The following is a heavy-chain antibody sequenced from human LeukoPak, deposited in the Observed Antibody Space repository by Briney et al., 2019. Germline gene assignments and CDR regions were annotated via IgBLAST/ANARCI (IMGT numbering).Heavy chain of an antibody. CDR1: GFTFSSYN. Sequence: GGSLRLSCAASGFTFSSYNMNWVRQAPGKGLEWVSSISSSSSSKYYADSVKGRFTISRDNAKNSLYLQMNSLRGEDTAVYYCARSDPQYYYDSSGYSYPLEFFQHWGQGTLVTVSS. J-gene: IGHJ1*01. CDR3: ARSDPQYYYDSSGYSYPLEFFQH. V-gene: IGHV3-21*01. CDR2: ISSSSSSK. D-gene: IGHD3-22*01.